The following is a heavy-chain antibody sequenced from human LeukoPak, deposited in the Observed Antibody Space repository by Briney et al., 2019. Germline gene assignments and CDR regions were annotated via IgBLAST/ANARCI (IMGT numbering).Heavy chain of an antibody. V-gene: IGHV4-59*11. CDR2: IFYRGST. CDR3: ARGPLYFEF. D-gene: IGHD1-14*01. Sequence: PSETLSLTCAVSGASTDTHYWSWIRQPPGKGLEWIGNIFYRGSTNYNPSLKSRVTLSVDTSKNHFSLRLSSVAAADTAIYYCARGPLYFEFWGQGTLVTVSS. J-gene: IGHJ4*02. CDR1: GASTDTHY.